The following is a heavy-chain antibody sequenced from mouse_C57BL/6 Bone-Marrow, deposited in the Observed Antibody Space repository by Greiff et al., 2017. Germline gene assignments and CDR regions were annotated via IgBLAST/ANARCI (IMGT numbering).Heavy chain of an antibody. Sequence: VQLQQPGAELVKPGASVKMSCKASGYTFTTYPIEWMKQSHGKSLEWIGKFHPYNDDTKYNEKFKGKATLTVEKSSSTVYLELSRLTSEDSAVYYYSTVAYYGTYYFDYWGQGTTLTVSS. V-gene: IGHV1-47*01. CDR2: FHPYNDDT. CDR3: STVAYYGTYYFDY. D-gene: IGHD1-1*01. J-gene: IGHJ2*01. CDR1: GYTFTTYP.